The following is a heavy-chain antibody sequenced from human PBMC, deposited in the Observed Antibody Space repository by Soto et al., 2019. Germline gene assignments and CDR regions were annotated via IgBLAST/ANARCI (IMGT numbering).Heavy chain of an antibody. CDR1: GFTFSYYW. V-gene: IGHV3-74*01. CDR3: ARGDRGAFDI. CDR2: IHSDGSST. D-gene: IGHD1-26*01. J-gene: IGHJ3*02. Sequence: EVQLVESGGGLVQPGESLRLSCAASGFTFSYYWMHWVRQAPGKGVVWVSRIHSDGSSTTYADSVKGRFTISRDNARNKVYLQMNSLRVEDTAVYYCARGDRGAFDIWGQGTVVTVSS.